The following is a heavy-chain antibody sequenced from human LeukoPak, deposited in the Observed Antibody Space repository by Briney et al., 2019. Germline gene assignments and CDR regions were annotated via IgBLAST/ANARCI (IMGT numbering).Heavy chain of an antibody. Sequence: ASVKVSCKASGYTFTNYVITWVRQAPGQELEWMGWISAYSGNTNYAQNLQGRVTMTTDTSTSTAYMELRSLRSDDTAVYYCARGYDSSGYYYFDYWGQGTLVTVSS. CDR3: ARGYDSSGYYYFDY. V-gene: IGHV1-18*01. J-gene: IGHJ4*02. D-gene: IGHD3-22*01. CDR2: ISAYSGNT. CDR1: GYTFTNYV.